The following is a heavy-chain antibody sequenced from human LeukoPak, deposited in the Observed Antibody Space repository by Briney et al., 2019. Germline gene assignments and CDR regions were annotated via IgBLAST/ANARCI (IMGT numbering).Heavy chain of an antibody. J-gene: IGHJ5*02. V-gene: IGHV4-39*01. D-gene: IGHD6-13*01. CDR2: IYHSGTT. CDR1: GGFITTGSHY. Sequence: SETLSLTCTVSGGFITTGSHYWGWVRQPPGKGLEWIGSIYHSGTTYYKSSLKSRVTISIDTSKTQFSLTLTSVTAADTAVYYCGRRYSSSWTDWFDPWGQGTLVTVSS. CDR3: GRRYSSSWTDWFDP.